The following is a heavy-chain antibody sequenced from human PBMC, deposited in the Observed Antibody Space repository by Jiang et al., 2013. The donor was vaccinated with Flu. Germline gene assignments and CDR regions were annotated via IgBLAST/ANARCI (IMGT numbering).Heavy chain of an antibody. CDR3: ARGGDDYGDYGYYYYYGMDV. CDR2: IYYSGST. D-gene: IGHD4-17*01. CDR1: GGSVSSGSYY. V-gene: IGHV4-61*01. J-gene: IGHJ6*02. Sequence: LKPSETLSLTCTVSGGSVSSGSYYWSWIRQPPGKGLEWIGYIYYSGSTNYNPSLKSRVTISIDTSKNQFSLKLSSVTAADTAVYYCARGGDDYGDYGYYYYYGMDVWGQGTTVTVSS.